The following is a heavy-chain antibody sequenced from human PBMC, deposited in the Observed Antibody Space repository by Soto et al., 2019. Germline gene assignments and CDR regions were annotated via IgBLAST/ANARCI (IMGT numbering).Heavy chain of an antibody. Sequence: GGSLRLSCVASGFGFHTYWMHWVRQVPGKGLVWVARINSDGDTSTYADSVKGRFSISRDNTKNTLFLQMNGLRDDDTAVYYCTREWVDYYGSGNYYPRFDPWGQGALVTVSS. V-gene: IGHV3-74*01. CDR3: TREWVDYYGSGNYYPRFDP. D-gene: IGHD3-10*01. CDR2: INSDGDTS. J-gene: IGHJ5*02. CDR1: GFGFHTYW.